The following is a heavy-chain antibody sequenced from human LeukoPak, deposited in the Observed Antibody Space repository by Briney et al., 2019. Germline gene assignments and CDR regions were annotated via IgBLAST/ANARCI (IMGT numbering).Heavy chain of an antibody. D-gene: IGHD3-3*01. CDR1: GYTFTGYY. CDR2: INPNSGGT. Sequence: ATVKVSCKASGYTFTGYYMHWVRQAPGRGLEWVGWINPNSGGTNYAQKFQGRVTMTRDTSISTAYMELSRLRSDDTAVYYCARTIFGVVMRYYFDYWGQGTLLTVSS. CDR3: ARTIFGVVMRYYFDY. V-gene: IGHV1-2*02. J-gene: IGHJ4*02.